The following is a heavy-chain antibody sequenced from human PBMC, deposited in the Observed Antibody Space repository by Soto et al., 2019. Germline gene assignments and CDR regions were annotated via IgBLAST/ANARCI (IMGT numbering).Heavy chain of an antibody. CDR2: IKSKTDGGTT. Sequence: EVQLVESGGGLVKPGGSLRLSCAASGFTFSNAWMNWVRQAPGKGLEWVGRIKSKTDGGTTDYAAPVKGRFTISRDDSKNTLYLQMNSLKTKDTAVYYCTTVLPSSSWYSYYYYYGMDVWGQGTTVTVSS. CDR3: TTVLPSSSWYSYYYYYGMDV. J-gene: IGHJ6*02. V-gene: IGHV3-15*07. CDR1: GFTFSNAW. D-gene: IGHD6-13*01.